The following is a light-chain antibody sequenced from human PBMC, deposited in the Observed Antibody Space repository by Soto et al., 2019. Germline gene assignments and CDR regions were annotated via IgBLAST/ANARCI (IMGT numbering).Light chain of an antibody. Sequence: QSVLTQPASVSGSPGQSITISCTGTSSDVGSYNFVSWYQQYPGKLPKLMIYECTKRPSGGSNRFSASKSGNTASLTISGLQAEDEADYYCFSYAGSTDVFGTGTKVTVL. J-gene: IGLJ1*01. CDR2: ECT. CDR3: FSYAGSTDV. CDR1: SSDVGSYNF. V-gene: IGLV2-23*01.